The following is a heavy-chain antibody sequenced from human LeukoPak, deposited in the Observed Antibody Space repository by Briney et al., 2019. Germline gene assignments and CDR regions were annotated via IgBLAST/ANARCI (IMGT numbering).Heavy chain of an antibody. CDR3: ARGRLRYFDWSPLHGMDV. CDR2: FRYSGSN. Sequence: SETLSLTCTVSSDSISSTYYYWGWIRQSPDKGLEWIGTFRYSGSNYYNPSLKSRITLSVDTSKNQFSLKLSSVTAADTAVYYCARGRLRYFDWSPLHGMDVWGQGTTVTVSS. D-gene: IGHD3-9*01. J-gene: IGHJ6*02. CDR1: SDSISSTYYY. V-gene: IGHV4-39*01.